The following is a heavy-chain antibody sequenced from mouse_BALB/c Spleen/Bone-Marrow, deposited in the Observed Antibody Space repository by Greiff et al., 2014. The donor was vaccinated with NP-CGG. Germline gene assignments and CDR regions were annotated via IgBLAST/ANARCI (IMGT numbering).Heavy chain of an antibody. CDR3: AKNGCYGWSAN. V-gene: IGHV4-1*02. CDR2: INPDSSTI. CDR1: GFDFRRYW. D-gene: IGHD2-3*01. J-gene: IGHJ3*01. Sequence: EVQLQQSGGGLVQLGGSLKLSCAASGFDFRRYWMNWVRQAPGKGLEWIGEINPDSSTINYTPSLKDKFIISRDNSKNTLYLQMSNMRSEDTAVYYCAKNGCYGWSANWGQGTLVTVSA.